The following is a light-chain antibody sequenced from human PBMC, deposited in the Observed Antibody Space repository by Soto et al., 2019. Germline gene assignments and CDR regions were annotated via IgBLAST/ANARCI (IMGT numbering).Light chain of an antibody. V-gene: IGLV4-69*01. J-gene: IGLJ3*02. CDR3: QTWGTGIQGV. Sequence: QLVLTQSPSASASPGASVKLTCTLSSGHSSYAIAWHQQQPEKGPRYLMKLNSDGSHSKGDGIPDRFSGSSSGAERYLTISSLQSEDEADYYCQTWGTGIQGVFGGGTKLTVL. CDR1: SGHSSYA. CDR2: LNSDGSH.